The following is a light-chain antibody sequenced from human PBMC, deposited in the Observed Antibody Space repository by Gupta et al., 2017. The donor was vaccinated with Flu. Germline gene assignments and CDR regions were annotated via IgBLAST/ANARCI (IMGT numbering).Light chain of an antibody. CDR2: DNN. J-gene: IGLJ1*01. CDR1: SSNIGAGYN. V-gene: IGLV1-40*01. Sequence: VTTTSTGTSSNIGAGYNVHCYHQFQGPAPNLLIYDNNNRPSGVPDRFSGSKSGTSASLAITGLQAEDEADYYCQSYDSSRSGYVFGAGTKVTVL. CDR3: QSYDSSRSGYV.